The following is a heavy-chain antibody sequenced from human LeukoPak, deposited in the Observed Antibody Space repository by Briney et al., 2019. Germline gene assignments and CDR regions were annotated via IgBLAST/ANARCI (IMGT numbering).Heavy chain of an antibody. CDR1: GYTFTGYY. Sequence: ASVKVSCKASGYTFTGYYMYWVRQAPGQGLEWMGWINPNSGGTNYAQKFQGRVTMTRDTSISTAYMELSRLRSDDTAVYYCARVVQQWLVLFDYWGQGTLVTVSS. J-gene: IGHJ4*02. D-gene: IGHD6-19*01. CDR2: INPNSGGT. CDR3: ARVVQQWLVLFDY. V-gene: IGHV1-2*02.